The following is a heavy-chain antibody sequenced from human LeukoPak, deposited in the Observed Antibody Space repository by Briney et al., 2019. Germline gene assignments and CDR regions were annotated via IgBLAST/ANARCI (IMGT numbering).Heavy chain of an antibody. J-gene: IGHJ4*02. CDR3: AREIGRYLDY. D-gene: IGHD3-16*02. V-gene: IGHV4-61*10. Sequence: SETLSLTCTVSGGSISSGSYYWSWIRQPAGKGLEWIGRIYYSGSTNYNPSLRSRVTISVDTSKNQFSLKLSSVTAADTAVYYCAREIGRYLDYWGQGTLVTVSS. CDR1: GGSISSGSYY. CDR2: IYYSGST.